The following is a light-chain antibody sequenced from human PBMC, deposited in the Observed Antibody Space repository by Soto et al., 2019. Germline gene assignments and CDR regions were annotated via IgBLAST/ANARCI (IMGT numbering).Light chain of an antibody. Sequence: QSVLTQPPSVSGTPGQRVTISCSGSSSNIGSDYVYWFQQLPGTAPKLLIYGNSNRPSGVPDRFSGSKSGTSASLAITGLQAEDEADYYCQSYDSSLSGSVFGGGTQLTVL. V-gene: IGLV1-40*01. CDR3: QSYDSSLSGSV. CDR2: GNS. CDR1: SSNIGSDY. J-gene: IGLJ3*02.